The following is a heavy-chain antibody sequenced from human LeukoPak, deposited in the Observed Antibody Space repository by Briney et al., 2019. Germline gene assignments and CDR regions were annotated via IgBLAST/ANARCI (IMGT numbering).Heavy chain of an antibody. Sequence: ESGPTLVKPTQTLTLTCTFSGFSLSTSGVGVGWIRQPPGKALEWLALIYWNDDKRYSPSLKSRLTITKDTSKNQVVLTMTNMDPEDTATYYCAHRPGGDGYNFFDYWGQGTLVTVSS. J-gene: IGHJ4*02. V-gene: IGHV2-5*01. CDR2: IYWNDDK. D-gene: IGHD5-24*01. CDR3: AHRPGGDGYNFFDY. CDR1: GFSLSTSGVG.